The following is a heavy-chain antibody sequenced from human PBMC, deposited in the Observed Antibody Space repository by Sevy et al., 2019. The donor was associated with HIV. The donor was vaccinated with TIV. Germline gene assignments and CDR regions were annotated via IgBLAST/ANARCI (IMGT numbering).Heavy chain of an antibody. V-gene: IGHV3-48*02. CDR2: ISGIGTPI. J-gene: IGHJ4*02. Sequence: GGSLRLSCTYSELGFSSHSFNWVRQAPGKGLEWISYISGIGTPISYLDSLRGRFTISRDNAKNSLFLQMNNLRDYVIAVYYCARDLHWAFDQWGQGTLVTVSS. CDR1: ELGFSSHS. CDR3: ARDLHWAFDQ. D-gene: IGHD7-27*01.